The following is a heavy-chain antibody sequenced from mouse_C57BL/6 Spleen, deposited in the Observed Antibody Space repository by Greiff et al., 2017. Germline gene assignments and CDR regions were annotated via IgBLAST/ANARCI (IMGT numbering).Heavy chain of an antibody. J-gene: IGHJ2*01. D-gene: IGHD2-4*01. V-gene: IGHV1-15*01. CDR3: TRGATYDYVYYFDY. CDR2: IDPETGGT. CDR1: GYTFTDYE. Sequence: QVQLQQSGAELVRPGASVTLSCKASGYTFTDYEMHWVKQTPVHGLEWIGAIDPETGGTAYNQKFKGKAILTADKSSSTAYMEHRSLTSEDSDVYYCTRGATYDYVYYFDYWGQGTTLTVSS.